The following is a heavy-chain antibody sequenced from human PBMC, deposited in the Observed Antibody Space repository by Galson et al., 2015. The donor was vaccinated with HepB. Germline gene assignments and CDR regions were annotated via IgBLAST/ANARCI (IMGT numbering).Heavy chain of an antibody. CDR2: ISWNSGSI. CDR1: GFTFDDYA. CDR3: AKDPRALRIAMVRGVYFDY. V-gene: IGHV3-9*01. J-gene: IGHJ4*02. D-gene: IGHD3-10*01. Sequence: SLRLSCAASGFTFDDYAMHWVRQAPGKGLEWVSGISWNSGSIGYADSVKGRFTISRDNAKNSLYLQMNSLRAEDTALYYCAKDPRALRIAMVRGVYFDYWGQGTLVTVSS.